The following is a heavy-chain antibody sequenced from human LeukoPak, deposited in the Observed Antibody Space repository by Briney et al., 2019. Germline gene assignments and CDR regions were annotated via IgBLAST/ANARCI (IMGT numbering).Heavy chain of an antibody. Sequence: PGGSLRLSCAASGFTFSRYTINWVRQAPGKGLEWVSSITSDTRYIFYADSVKGRFTISRDNAKNSLYLQMNSLRAEDTAVYYCAELGITMIGGVWGKGTTVTISS. CDR2: ITSDTRYI. CDR3: AELGITMIGGV. D-gene: IGHD3-10*02. J-gene: IGHJ6*04. CDR1: GFTFSRYT. V-gene: IGHV3-21*01.